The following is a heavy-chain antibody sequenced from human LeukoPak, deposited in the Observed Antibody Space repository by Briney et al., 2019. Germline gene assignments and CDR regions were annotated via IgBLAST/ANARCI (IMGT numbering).Heavy chain of an antibody. CDR1: GFTFSSYS. J-gene: IGHJ5*02. CDR2: ISSSSGYI. V-gene: IGHV3-21*01. D-gene: IGHD2-15*01. CDR3: ARGADGVSSNSRGWFDP. Sequence: GGSLRLSCAASGFTFSSYSMNWVRQAPGKGLEWVSSISSSSGYIYYADSVKGRFTISRDNAKNSLYLQMNSLRAEDTAVYSCARGADGVSSNSRGWFDPWGQGTLVTVSS.